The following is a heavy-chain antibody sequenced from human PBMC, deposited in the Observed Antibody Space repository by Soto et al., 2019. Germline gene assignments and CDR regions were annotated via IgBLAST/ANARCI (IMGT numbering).Heavy chain of an antibody. CDR3: ASGVAAAGIGWFDP. Sequence: QVQLQESGPGLVKPSETLSLTCTVSGGSLSSGGYYWSWIRQHPGKGLEWIGYIYYSGSTYYNPSLKSRVSMSVDTSKNQCSLKLSSVTAADTAIYYCASGVAAAGIGWFDPWGQGSLVTVSS. D-gene: IGHD6-13*01. J-gene: IGHJ5*02. CDR2: IYYSGST. CDR1: GGSLSSGGYY. V-gene: IGHV4-31*03.